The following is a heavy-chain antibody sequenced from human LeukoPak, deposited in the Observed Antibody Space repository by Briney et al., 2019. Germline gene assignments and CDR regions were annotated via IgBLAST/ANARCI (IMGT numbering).Heavy chain of an antibody. D-gene: IGHD5-12*01. V-gene: IGHV4-39*07. CDR3: ARGLKALVATNFDY. CDR1: GGSISSSTYF. Sequence: PSETLSLTCTVSGGSISSSTYFWGWIRQPPGKGLEWIGTIYYSGNTYYNPSLKSRVTISVDTSKNQFSLKLSSVTAADTAVYYCARGLKALVATNFDYWGQGTLVTVSS. J-gene: IGHJ4*02. CDR2: IYYSGNT.